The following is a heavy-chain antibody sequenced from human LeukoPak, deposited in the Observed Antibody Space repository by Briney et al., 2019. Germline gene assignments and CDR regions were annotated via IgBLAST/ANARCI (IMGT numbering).Heavy chain of an antibody. Sequence: SETLSLTCTVSGGSISSYYWSWIRQPPGKGLEWIGYIYYSGSTNYNPSLKSRVTISVDTSKNQFSLKLSSVTAADTAVYYCARDYYDSSGYYWRYFDYWGQGTLVTVSP. CDR1: GGSISSYY. V-gene: IGHV4-59*01. J-gene: IGHJ4*02. D-gene: IGHD3-22*01. CDR2: IYYSGST. CDR3: ARDYYDSSGYYWRYFDY.